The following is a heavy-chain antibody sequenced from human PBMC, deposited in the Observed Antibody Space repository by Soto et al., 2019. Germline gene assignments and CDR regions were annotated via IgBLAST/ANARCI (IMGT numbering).Heavy chain of an antibody. Sequence: DVQLLESGGGLVQPGGSLRLSCAASGFSFSKYAMIWVRQAPGKGQEWVSGITGSGGTIEYTASVKGRFTISRDNSKNTVYLQMNSLSAEDTAMYYCARDKPHDSSGYYTGVFDYWGQGTLVTVSS. J-gene: IGHJ4*02. CDR2: ITGSGGTI. D-gene: IGHD3-22*01. CDR3: ARDKPHDSSGYYTGVFDY. CDR1: GFSFSKYA. V-gene: IGHV3-23*01.